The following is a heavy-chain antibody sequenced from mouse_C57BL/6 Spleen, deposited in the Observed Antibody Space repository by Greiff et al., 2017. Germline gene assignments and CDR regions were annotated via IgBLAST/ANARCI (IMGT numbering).Heavy chain of an antibody. CDR2: INPSNGGT. CDR3: ARCPFGYYDYEDYFDY. CDR1: GYTFTSYW. J-gene: IGHJ2*01. D-gene: IGHD2-4*01. Sequence: VQLQQPGTELVKPGASVKLSCKASGYTFTSYWMHWVKQRPGQGLEWIGNINPSNGGTNYNEKFKSKATLTVDKSSSTAYMQLSSLTSEDSAVYYCARCPFGYYDYEDYFDYWGQGTTLTVSS. V-gene: IGHV1-53*01.